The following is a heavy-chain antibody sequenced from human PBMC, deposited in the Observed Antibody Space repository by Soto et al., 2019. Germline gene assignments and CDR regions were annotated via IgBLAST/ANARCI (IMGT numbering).Heavy chain of an antibody. V-gene: IGHV3-30*18. D-gene: IGHD3-22*01. CDR1: GFTFSSYG. CDR2: ISYDGSNK. Sequence: QVQLVESGGGVVQPGRSLRLSCAASGFTFSSYGMHWVRQAPGKGLEWVAVISYDGSNKYYAASVKGRFTISRDNSKNTLYLQMNSLRTEDTAVYYCAKDLREGYYYDSSGYQHVSEPDYFGQGTLVTVSS. J-gene: IGHJ4*02. CDR3: AKDLREGYYYDSSGYQHVSEPDY.